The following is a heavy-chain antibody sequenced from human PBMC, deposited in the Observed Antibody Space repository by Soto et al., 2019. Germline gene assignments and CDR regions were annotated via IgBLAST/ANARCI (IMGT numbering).Heavy chain of an antibody. D-gene: IGHD1-26*01. V-gene: IGHV4-30-4*01. J-gene: IGHJ4*02. CDR2: ISYSRST. CDR3: ATVRGSTSYYFDY. CDR1: GGSISSGDYY. Sequence: KPSETLSLTCTVSGGSISSGDYYWSWIRQPPGKGLEWIGYISYSRSTYYNPSLKSRVSMSVDTSKNQFSLKVSSVTAADTAVYYCATVRGSTSYYFDYWGQGTLVTVSS.